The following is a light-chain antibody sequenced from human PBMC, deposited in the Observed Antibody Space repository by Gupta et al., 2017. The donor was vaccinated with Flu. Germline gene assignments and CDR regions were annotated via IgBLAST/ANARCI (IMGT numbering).Light chain of an antibody. Sequence: SVMTQSPDSLAVSLGERATINCKSSQSVFYSSDNKHYLSWYQQKPGQPPKLLIYWASTRESGVPDRFSGSGSGTDFTLTISSLQAEDVAVYYCQQYFNTLALTFGGGTKVEIK. CDR2: WAS. V-gene: IGKV4-1*01. CDR3: QQYFNTLALT. J-gene: IGKJ4*01. CDR1: QSVFYSSDNKHY.